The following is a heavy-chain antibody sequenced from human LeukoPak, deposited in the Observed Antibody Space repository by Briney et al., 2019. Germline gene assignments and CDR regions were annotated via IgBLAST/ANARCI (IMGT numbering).Heavy chain of an antibody. J-gene: IGHJ4*02. V-gene: IGHV3-23*01. D-gene: IGHD3-10*01. CDR2: MSGSGDHI. CDR1: GFTFSSYG. CDR3: AKVPGDHIGSGRSGY. Sequence: PGGSLRLSCAASGFTFSSYGMHWVRQAPGKGLEWVSGMSGSGDHIYYADSVKGRFTISRDNSRDTLYLQMNRLRAEDTAIYYCAKVPGDHIGSGRSGYWGQGTLVTVSS.